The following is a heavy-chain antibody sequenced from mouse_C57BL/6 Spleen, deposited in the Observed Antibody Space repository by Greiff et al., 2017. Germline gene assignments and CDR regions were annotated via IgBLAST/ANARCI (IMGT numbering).Heavy chain of an antibody. CDR1: GYAFTNYL. V-gene: IGHV1-54*01. CDR3: ARSFDY. J-gene: IGHJ2*01. CDR2: INPGSGGP. Sequence: QVQLQQSGAELVRPGTSVKVSCKASGYAFTNYLIEWVKQRPGQGLEWIGVINPGSGGPNYNEKFKGKATLTADKSSSTAYMQLSSLTSEDSAVYFCARSFDYWGQGTTLTVSS.